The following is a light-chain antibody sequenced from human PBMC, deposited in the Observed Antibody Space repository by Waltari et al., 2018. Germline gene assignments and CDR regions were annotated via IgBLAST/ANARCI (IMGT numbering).Light chain of an antibody. Sequence: LNSSNNKNYLAWYQQKPGQPPKLLIYWASTRESGVPDRFSGSGFGTDFTLTISSLQAEDVAVYYCQQYYSTPLTFGGGTKVEIK. J-gene: IGKJ4*01. CDR2: WAS. CDR1: LNSSNNKNY. V-gene: IGKV4-1*01. CDR3: QQYYSTPLT.